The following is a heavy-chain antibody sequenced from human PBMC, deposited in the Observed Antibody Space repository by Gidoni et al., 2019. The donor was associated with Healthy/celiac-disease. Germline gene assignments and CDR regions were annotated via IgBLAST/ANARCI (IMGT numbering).Heavy chain of an antibody. J-gene: IGHJ4*02. Sequence: QVQLQQWGAGLLKPSETLSLTCAVYGGSFSGYYWSWFRQPPGKGLEWIGESNHSGSTNYNPSLKSRVTISVDTSKNQFSLKLSSVTAADTAVYYCARVDSSRFDYWGQGTLVTVSS. CDR1: GGSFSGYY. CDR3: ARVDSSRFDY. V-gene: IGHV4-34*01. CDR2: SNHSGST. D-gene: IGHD6-13*01.